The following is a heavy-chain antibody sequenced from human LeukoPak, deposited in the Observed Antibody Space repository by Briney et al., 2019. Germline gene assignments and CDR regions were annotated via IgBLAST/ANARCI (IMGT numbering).Heavy chain of an antibody. CDR3: AKSGDYLWDY. V-gene: IGHV4-4*02. CDR2: IYHTGSA. J-gene: IGHJ4*02. Sequence: PSETLSLTCAVSGGSISTNNWWSWVRQPPGKGLEWIGEIYHTGSANYSPSLRSRVTMSIDKSNNQFSLNLNSVTAADTAVYYCAKSGDYLWDYWGQGTLVTVSS. CDR1: GGSISTNNW. D-gene: IGHD3-16*01.